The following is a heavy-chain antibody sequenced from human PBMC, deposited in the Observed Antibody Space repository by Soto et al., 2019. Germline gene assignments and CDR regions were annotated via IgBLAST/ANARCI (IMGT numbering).Heavy chain of an antibody. J-gene: IGHJ6*02. Sequence: GASVKVSCKASGYTFTSYYMHWVRQAPGQGLEWMGIINPSGGSTSYAQKFQGRVTMTRDTSTSTVYMELSSLSSEGTAVYYCARDQELLWFGELLFRKSGHYYYGMDVWGQGTTVTVSS. CDR1: GYTFTSYY. CDR2: INPSGGST. CDR3: ARDQELLWFGELLFRKSGHYYYGMDV. D-gene: IGHD3-10*01. V-gene: IGHV1-46*03.